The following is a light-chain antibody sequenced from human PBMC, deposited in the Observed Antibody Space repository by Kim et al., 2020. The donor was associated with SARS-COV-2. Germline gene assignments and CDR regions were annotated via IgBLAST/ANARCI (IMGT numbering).Light chain of an antibody. CDR2: FAS. CDR1: QSIGSD. J-gene: IGKJ1*01. CDR3: HQSSSLPWT. Sequence: VTPKEKVTITCRASQSIGSDLHWYQQKPDQSPKLLIKFASQYNSGVPSRFSGSGSGTDFTLSINSLEAEDAATYYCHQSSSLPWTFGQGTKVDIK. V-gene: IGKV6-21*02.